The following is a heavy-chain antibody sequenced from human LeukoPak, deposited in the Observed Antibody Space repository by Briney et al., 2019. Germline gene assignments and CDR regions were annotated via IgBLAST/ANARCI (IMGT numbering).Heavy chain of an antibody. CDR1: GYTFTTYA. V-gene: IGHV1-3*03. J-gene: IGHJ4*02. CDR2: INAGNGNT. CDR3: ARGHYDFWSGEGDYFDY. Sequence: ASVKVSCKASGYTFTTYAMHWVRQAPGQRLEWMGWINAGNGNTKYSQEFQGRVTIIRDTSASTAYMELSSLRSGEMAVYYCARGHYDFWSGEGDYFDYWGQGTLVTVSS. D-gene: IGHD3-3*01.